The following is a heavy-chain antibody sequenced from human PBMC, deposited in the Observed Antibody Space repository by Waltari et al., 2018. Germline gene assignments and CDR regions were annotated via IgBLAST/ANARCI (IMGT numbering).Heavy chain of an antibody. V-gene: IGHV3-23*04. CDR1: GFTFSSYA. Sequence: EVQLVESGGGLVQPGGSLRLSCAASGFTFSSYAMSWVRQAPGKGLEWVSAISGSGGSTYYADSVKGRFTISRDNSKNTLYLQMNSLRAEDTAVYYCVFVPANTNGVPPGAFDIWGQGTMVTVSS. J-gene: IGHJ3*02. CDR2: ISGSGGST. CDR3: VFVPANTNGVPPGAFDI. D-gene: IGHD2-8*01.